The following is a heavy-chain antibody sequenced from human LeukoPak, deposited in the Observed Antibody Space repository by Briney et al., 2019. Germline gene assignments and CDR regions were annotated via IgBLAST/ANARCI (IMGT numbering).Heavy chain of an antibody. Sequence: GGSLRLSCAASGVTFSSYAMSWVRQAPGKGLEWVSRINPDGSSIGYADFVRGRFTISRDNAKNTLFLQMNSLTVEDTAMYYCGRDLSWGSTDYWGQGTLVTVSS. CDR2: INPDGSSI. V-gene: IGHV3-74*01. D-gene: IGHD3-16*01. J-gene: IGHJ4*02. CDR3: GRDLSWGSTDY. CDR1: GVTFSSYA.